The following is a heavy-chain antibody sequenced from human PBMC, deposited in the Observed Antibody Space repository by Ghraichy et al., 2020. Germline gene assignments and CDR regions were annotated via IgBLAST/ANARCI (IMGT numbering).Heavy chain of an antibody. Sequence: GASLRLSCAASGFTFSSYAMHWVRQAPGKGLEWVAVISYDGSNKYYADSVKGRFTISRDNSKHTLYLQMNSLRAEDTAVYYCARDTYSSGWLDAFDIWGQGTMVTVSS. D-gene: IGHD6-19*01. CDR1: GFTFSSYA. CDR3: ARDTYSSGWLDAFDI. CDR2: ISYDGSNK. V-gene: IGHV3-30-3*01. J-gene: IGHJ3*02.